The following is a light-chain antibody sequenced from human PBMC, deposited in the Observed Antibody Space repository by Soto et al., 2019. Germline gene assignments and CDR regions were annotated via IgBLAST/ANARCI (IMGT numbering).Light chain of an antibody. V-gene: IGKV3-20*01. Sequence: EMVMTQSPATVSVSPGGRATLSCRASQTVSGNLAWYQQKPGQPPRLLIYDASKRATGVPARFSGSGSGTDFTLTISRLEPEDFAVYYCQQYGSSLWTFGQGTKVDIK. J-gene: IGKJ1*01. CDR3: QQYGSSLWT. CDR2: DAS. CDR1: QTVSGN.